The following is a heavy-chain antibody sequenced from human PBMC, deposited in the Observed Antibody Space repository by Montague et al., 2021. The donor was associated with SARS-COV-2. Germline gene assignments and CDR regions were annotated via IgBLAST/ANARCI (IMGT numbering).Heavy chain of an antibody. V-gene: IGHV4-38-2*02. J-gene: IGHJ3*02. Sequence: SETRSLTCTVSGFSIGSGDYWGWIRQPPGKGLEWIGSNHHSGTTYYNPSLQSRLTMSIDTSTNQFSLRLTSVTAADTAVFFCVREKAGGLRNVFDIWGQGTTVTVSS. CDR1: GFSIGSGDY. CDR3: VREKAGGLRNVFDI. CDR2: NHHSGTT.